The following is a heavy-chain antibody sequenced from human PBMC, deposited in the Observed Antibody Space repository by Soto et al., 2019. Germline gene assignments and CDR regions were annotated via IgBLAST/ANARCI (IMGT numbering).Heavy chain of an antibody. CDR3: ARVIGYYDSSGYYLDY. V-gene: IGHV4-31*03. J-gene: IGHJ4*02. CDR1: GGSIRSGGYY. Sequence: QVPLQESGPGLVKPSQTLSLTCTVSGGSIRSGGYYWSWIRRHAGKGLVWIVYIYYSGSTYYNPSLKSRVTISVETSKNQFYLKLSSVTAADTAVYYCARVIGYYDSSGYYLDYWGQGTLVTVSS. D-gene: IGHD3-22*01. CDR2: IYYSGST.